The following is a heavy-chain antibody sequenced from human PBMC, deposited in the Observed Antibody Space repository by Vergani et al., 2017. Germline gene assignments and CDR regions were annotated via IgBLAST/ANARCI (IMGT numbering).Heavy chain of an antibody. Sequence: EVQLVESGGGLVQPGGSLRLSCSASGFTFSSYAMHWVRQAPGKGLEYVSAISSNGCSTYYADSVKGRFTISRDNSKNTLYLQMSSLRAEDTAVYYCVKEKDYDFWSGPYFDYWGQGTLVTVSS. V-gene: IGHV3-64D*06. CDR3: VKEKDYDFWSGPYFDY. J-gene: IGHJ4*02. D-gene: IGHD3-3*01. CDR1: GFTFSSYA. CDR2: ISSNGCST.